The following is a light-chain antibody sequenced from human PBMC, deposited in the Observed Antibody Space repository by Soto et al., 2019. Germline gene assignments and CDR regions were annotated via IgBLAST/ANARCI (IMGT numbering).Light chain of an antibody. CDR3: QQTYTNTEIT. J-gene: IGKJ5*01. CDR1: QSSRLY. V-gene: IGKV1-39*01. Sequence: DIQMTQSPSALSSSVGDRVTITCLARQSSRLYWNWYQLKPGKAPNLLMYGASYLKRGVPTRFSGSGSGTDVTLTISSLPPEDFAIYYCQQTYTNTEITFGQGTRLDIK. CDR2: GAS.